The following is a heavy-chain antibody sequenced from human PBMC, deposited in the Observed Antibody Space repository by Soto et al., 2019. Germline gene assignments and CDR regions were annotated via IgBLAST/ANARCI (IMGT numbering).Heavy chain of an antibody. CDR3: ARDLGYCTGGGCYRNWFDP. J-gene: IGHJ5*02. D-gene: IGHD2-15*01. CDR2: ICAYNGNT. Sequence: ASVQVSCKASGYTFTSYGISWVRQAPGQGLEWMGWICAYNGNTNYAQKLQGRVTMTTDTSTSTVYMELSSLRSDDTAVYYCARDLGYCTGGGCYRNWFDPWGQGTLVTVSS. V-gene: IGHV1-18*01. CDR1: GYTFTSYG.